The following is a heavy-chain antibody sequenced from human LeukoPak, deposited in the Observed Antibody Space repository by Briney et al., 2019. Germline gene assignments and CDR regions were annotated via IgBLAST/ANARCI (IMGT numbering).Heavy chain of an antibody. V-gene: IGHV3-30*03. CDR2: ISYDGSNK. CDR3: ARDGTFDY. Sequence: GGSLRLSCAASGFTFSSYGMHWVRQAPGKGLERVAVISYDGSNKYYADSVKGRFTISRDNSKNTLYLQMNSLRAEDTAVYYCARDGTFDYWGQGTLVTVSS. CDR1: GFTFSSYG. D-gene: IGHD1-26*01. J-gene: IGHJ4*02.